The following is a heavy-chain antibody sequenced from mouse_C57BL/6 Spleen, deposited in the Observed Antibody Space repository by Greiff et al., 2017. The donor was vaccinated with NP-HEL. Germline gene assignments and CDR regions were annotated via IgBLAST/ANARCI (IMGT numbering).Heavy chain of an antibody. V-gene: IGHV1-80*01. J-gene: IGHJ2*01. CDR1: GYAFSSYW. CDR3: ERSREGYYFDY. Sequence: QVQLKQSGAELVKPGASVKISCKASGYAFSSYWMNWVKQRPGKGLEWIGQIYPGAGDTNYNGKFKGQATLTVDKSSSTAYMPLSSLTSEDSAVYSCERSREGYYFDYWGQGTTLTVSS. CDR2: IYPGAGDT.